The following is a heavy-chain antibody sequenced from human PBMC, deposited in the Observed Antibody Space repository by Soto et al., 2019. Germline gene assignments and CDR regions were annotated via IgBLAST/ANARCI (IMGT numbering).Heavy chain of an antibody. J-gene: IGHJ3*02. Sequence: EVQLAESGGGLVQPGGSLRLSCAASGFTFSTYWMHWVRQAPGKGLVWVSRINSDGSSTRYADSAKGRFTISRDNAKNTLYLQMNSLRAEDTAVYYCARDKAARTVSDDAFDIWGQGTMVTVSS. CDR1: GFTFSTYW. CDR2: INSDGSST. CDR3: ARDKAARTVSDDAFDI. V-gene: IGHV3-74*01. D-gene: IGHD4-17*01.